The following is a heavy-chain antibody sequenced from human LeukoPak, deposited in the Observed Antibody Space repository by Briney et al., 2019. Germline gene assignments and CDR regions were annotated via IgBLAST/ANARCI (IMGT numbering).Heavy chain of an antibody. Sequence: PSETLSLTCVVYGGSFSGYYWSWIRQPPGKGLEWIGEINHSGSTNYNPSLKSRVTISVDTSKNQFSLKLSSVTAADTAVYYCARFSIGNWFDPWGQGTLVTVSS. V-gene: IGHV4-34*01. CDR2: INHSGST. J-gene: IGHJ5*02. CDR1: GGSFSGYY. D-gene: IGHD3-22*01. CDR3: ARFSIGNWFDP.